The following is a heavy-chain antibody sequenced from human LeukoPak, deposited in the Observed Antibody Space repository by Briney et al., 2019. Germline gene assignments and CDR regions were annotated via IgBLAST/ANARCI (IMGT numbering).Heavy chain of an antibody. CDR3: SKAGDTNYYRHGDY. CDR1: GFTFSSYP. D-gene: IGHD4-11*01. CDR2: ISGNSGAT. V-gene: IGHV3-23*01. Sequence: PGGSLRLSCATSGFTFSSYPMSWVRQAPGRGLEWVSVISGNSGATYYADSVKGRFIISRDNAKNTVYLQMNNLRGEDTALYYCSKAGDTNYYRHGDYWGQGTLVTVSS. J-gene: IGHJ4*02.